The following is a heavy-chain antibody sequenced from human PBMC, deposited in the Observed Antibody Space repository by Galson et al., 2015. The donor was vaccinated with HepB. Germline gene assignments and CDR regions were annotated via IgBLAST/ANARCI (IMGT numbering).Heavy chain of an antibody. J-gene: IGHJ4*02. D-gene: IGHD6-19*01. CDR2: IRVSGSGT. CDR3: AEATPYGTGWYGRNEY. CDR1: GFSFSAYA. Sequence: SLRLSCAASGFSFSAYAMTWVRQAPGKGLEWVSAIRVSGSGTFYAGSVKGRFTTSRDNAKNTLYLQMNSLRAEDTAVYYCAEATPYGTGWYGRNEYWGRGTLVTVSS. V-gene: IGHV3-23*01.